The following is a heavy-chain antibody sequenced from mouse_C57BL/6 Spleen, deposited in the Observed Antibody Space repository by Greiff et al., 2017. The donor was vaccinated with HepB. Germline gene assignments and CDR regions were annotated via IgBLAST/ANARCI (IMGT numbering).Heavy chain of an antibody. Sequence: EVMLVESGGGLVKPGGSLKLSCAASGFTFSDYGMHWVRQAPEKGLEWVAYISSGSSTIYYADTVKGRFTISRDNAKNTLFLQMTSLRSEDTAMYYCAYYYGSPNWYFDVWGTGTTVTVSS. CDR2: ISSGSSTI. CDR3: AYYYGSPNWYFDV. J-gene: IGHJ1*03. CDR1: GFTFSDYG. D-gene: IGHD1-1*01. V-gene: IGHV5-17*01.